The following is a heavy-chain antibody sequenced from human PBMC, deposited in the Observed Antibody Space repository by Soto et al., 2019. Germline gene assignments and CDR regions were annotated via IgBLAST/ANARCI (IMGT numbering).Heavy chain of an antibody. V-gene: IGHV4-39*01. Sequence: SETLSPTWTVSGGSISSSSYYWGWIRKPPGKGLEWIGSIYYGGSTYYNPSLKSRVTISVDTSKNQFSLKLSSVTAADTAVYYCARLVYDSSGYRPGWGQGTLVTVSS. CDR3: ARLVYDSSGYRPG. D-gene: IGHD3-22*01. J-gene: IGHJ4*02. CDR1: GGSISSSSYY. CDR2: IYYGGST.